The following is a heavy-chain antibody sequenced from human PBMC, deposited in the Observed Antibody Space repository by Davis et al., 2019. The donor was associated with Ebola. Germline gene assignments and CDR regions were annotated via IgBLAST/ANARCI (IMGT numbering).Heavy chain of an antibody. CDR3: AKEGAYYYGMDV. V-gene: IGHV3-23*01. Sequence: SCAASGFTFSSYAMSWVRQAPGKGLEWVSIISGSGASTYYADSVKGRFTISRDNSKNMLYLQMNSLRAEDTAEYYCAKEGAYYYGMDVWGQGTTVTVSS. J-gene: IGHJ6*02. CDR2: ISGSGAST. D-gene: IGHD3-16*01. CDR1: GFTFSSYA.